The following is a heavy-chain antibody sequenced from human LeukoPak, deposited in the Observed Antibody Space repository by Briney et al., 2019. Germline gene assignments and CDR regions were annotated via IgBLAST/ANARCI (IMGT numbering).Heavy chain of an antibody. CDR1: GGSFSGYY. CDR2: MNHSGST. D-gene: IGHD1-7*01. V-gene: IGHV4-34*01. J-gene: IGHJ5*02. CDR3: ARGGKTGTTTYNWFDP. Sequence: SETLSLTCAVYGGSFSGYYWSLIRQPPGKGLEWIGEMNHSGSTNYNPSLKSRVTISVDTSKNQFSLKLSSVTAADTAVYYCARGGKTGTTTYNWFDPWGQGTLVTVSS.